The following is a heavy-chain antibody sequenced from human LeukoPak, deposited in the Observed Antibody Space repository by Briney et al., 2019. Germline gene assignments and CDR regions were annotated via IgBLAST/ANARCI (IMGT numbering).Heavy chain of an antibody. CDR1: GFTFSNYW. CDR2: INQDGSEI. D-gene: IGHD3-22*01. CDR3: ARHQGSMIVVRTTIWFFDL. J-gene: IGHJ2*01. Sequence: PGGSLRLSCAASGFTFSNYWMSWVRQAPGKGLEWLANINQDGSEIYYVDSVKGRFTISRDNGKNSLYLQINSLRADDTAVYYCARHQGSMIVVRTTIWFFDLWGRGTLVTVS. V-gene: IGHV3-7*01.